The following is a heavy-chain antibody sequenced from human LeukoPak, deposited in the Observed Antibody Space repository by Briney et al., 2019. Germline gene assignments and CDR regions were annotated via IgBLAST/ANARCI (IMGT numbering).Heavy chain of an antibody. CDR3: ARVVRGNSVFDY. V-gene: IGHV1-69*05. J-gene: IGHJ4*01. CDR2: IIPIFGTA. CDR1: GGTFSSYA. D-gene: IGHD4-23*01. Sequence: SVKVSCKASGGTFSSYAISWVRQAPGQGLEWMGRIIPIFGTANYAQKFQGRVTITTDESTSTAYMELSSLRSEDTAVYYCARVVRGNSVFDYWGQGTLVTVSS.